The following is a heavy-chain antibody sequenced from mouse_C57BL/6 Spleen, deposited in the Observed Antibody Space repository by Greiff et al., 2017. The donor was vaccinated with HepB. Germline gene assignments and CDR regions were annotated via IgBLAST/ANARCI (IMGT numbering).Heavy chain of an antibody. D-gene: IGHD2-5*01. Sequence: DVQLVESGPGLVKPSQSLSLTCSVTGYSITSGYYWNWIRQFPGNKLEWMGYISYDGSNNYNPSLKNRISITRDTSKNQFFLKLNSVTTEDTATYYCARGSNSWYFDVWGTGTTVTVSS. CDR3: ARGSNSWYFDV. J-gene: IGHJ1*03. CDR2: ISYDGSN. CDR1: GYSITSGYY. V-gene: IGHV3-6*01.